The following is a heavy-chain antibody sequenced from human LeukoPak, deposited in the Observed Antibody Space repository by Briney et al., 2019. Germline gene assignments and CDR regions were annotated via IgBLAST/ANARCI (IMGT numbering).Heavy chain of an antibody. V-gene: IGHV3-23*01. CDR3: GKDKVPDGRWDVHY. J-gene: IGHJ4*02. CDR1: EFTFSNHG. Sequence: RGSLRLSCAASEFTFSNHGMHWVPQGPGKGLEWGSAIIGADKKYYADSVKGRFTISRDNSKNTLYLPMNDLRADDTAVCYCGKDKVPDGRWDVHYWGLGTPATVSS. CDR2: IIGADKK. D-gene: IGHD1-26*01.